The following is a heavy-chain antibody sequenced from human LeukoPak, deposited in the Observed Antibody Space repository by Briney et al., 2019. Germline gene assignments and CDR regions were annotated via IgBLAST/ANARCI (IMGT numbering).Heavy chain of an antibody. CDR1: GFTFSSYA. CDR3: AKGDPPTYYDILTGQDY. D-gene: IGHD3-9*01. J-gene: IGHJ4*02. CDR2: ISAGGGST. V-gene: IGHV3-23*01. Sequence: GGSLRLSCAASGFTFSSYAMSWVRQAPGKGLESVAGISAGGGSTYYADSVKGRFTISRDNSKNMLYLQLNSLRAEDTAVYYCAKGDPPTYYDILTGQDYWGQGTLVTVSS.